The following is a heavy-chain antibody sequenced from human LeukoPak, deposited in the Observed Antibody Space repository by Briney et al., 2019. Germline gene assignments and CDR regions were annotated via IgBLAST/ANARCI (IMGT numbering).Heavy chain of an antibody. CDR3: ARAKLDDCGGVCDQYFQH. Sequence: GASVKVSCKASGYTFTGYYVHWVRPALGHGLERMGWIKPNTGGTNYAQKFQGRVTMTRDTSISTAHMELSSLRSDDTAVYYCARAKLDDCGGVCDQYFQHWGQGTLVTVSS. CDR2: IKPNTGGT. V-gene: IGHV1-2*02. D-gene: IGHD2-21*02. J-gene: IGHJ1*01. CDR1: GYTFTGYY.